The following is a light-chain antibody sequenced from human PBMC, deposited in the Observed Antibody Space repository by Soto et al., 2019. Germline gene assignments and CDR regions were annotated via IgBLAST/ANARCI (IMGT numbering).Light chain of an antibody. CDR3: QQSYSTPIT. Sequence: DIQMTQSPSSLAASVGDRAPITCRARQSISSYLNWYQQKPGKAPKLLIYAASSLQSGVPSRFSGSGSGTDVTLTISSLPPEDVATYYCQQSYSTPITFGQGTRLEIK. J-gene: IGKJ5*01. CDR2: AAS. CDR1: QSISSY. V-gene: IGKV1-39*01.